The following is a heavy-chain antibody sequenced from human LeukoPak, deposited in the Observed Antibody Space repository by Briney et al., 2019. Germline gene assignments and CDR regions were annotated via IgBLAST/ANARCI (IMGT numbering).Heavy chain of an antibody. J-gene: IGHJ6*02. V-gene: IGHV3-9*03. CDR3: AKDGSSYGDYQIDYGMDV. D-gene: IGHD4-17*01. CDR2: VNWNSASI. CDR1: GFTFDDYA. Sequence: GRSLRLSCAASGFTFDDYAMHWVRQAPGKGLEWVSGVNWNSASIGYADSVKGRFTISRDNAKNSLYLQMNSLRAEDMALYYCAKDGSSYGDYQIDYGMDVWGQGTTVTVSS.